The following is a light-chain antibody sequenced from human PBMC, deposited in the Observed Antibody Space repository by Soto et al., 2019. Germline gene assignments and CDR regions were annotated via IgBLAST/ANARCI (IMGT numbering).Light chain of an antibody. J-gene: IGLJ2*01. CDR2: SNN. CDR3: AAWDDSLNGPV. Sequence: QLVLTQPPSASGTPGQRVTISCSGSSSNIGSNTVNWYRQLPGTAPKLLIYSNNQRPSGVPGRFSSSKSGTSASLAISGLQYEDEADDYCAAWDDSLNGPVFGGGTKLTVL. V-gene: IGLV1-44*01. CDR1: SSNIGSNT.